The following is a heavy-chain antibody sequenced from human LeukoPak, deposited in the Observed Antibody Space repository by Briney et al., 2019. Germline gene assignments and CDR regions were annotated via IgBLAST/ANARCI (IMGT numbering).Heavy chain of an antibody. CDR1: GYTFTSYD. CDR2: MNPNSGNT. Sequence: ASVKVSCKASGYTFTSYDINWVRQATGQGLEWMGWMNPNSGNTGYAQKFQGRVTMTRNTSISTAYMELSSLRSEDTAVYYCAREYCSSTSCYPWGQGTLVTASS. V-gene: IGHV1-8*01. CDR3: AREYCSSTSCYP. D-gene: IGHD2-2*01. J-gene: IGHJ5*02.